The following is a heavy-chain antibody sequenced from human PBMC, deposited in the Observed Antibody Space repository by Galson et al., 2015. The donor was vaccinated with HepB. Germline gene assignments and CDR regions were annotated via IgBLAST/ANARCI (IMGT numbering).Heavy chain of an antibody. Sequence: SLRLSCAASGFASSSYVMHWVRQAPGKGLEWVAVIWNDGSNKYYADSVKGRFTISRDNSKNTLYLQMNSLRAEDTAVFYCARDGGYYDSSGRLDYWGQGTLVTVSS. CDR1: GFASSSYV. V-gene: IGHV3-33*01. J-gene: IGHJ4*02. CDR2: IWNDGSNK. CDR3: ARDGGYYDSSGRLDY. D-gene: IGHD3-22*01.